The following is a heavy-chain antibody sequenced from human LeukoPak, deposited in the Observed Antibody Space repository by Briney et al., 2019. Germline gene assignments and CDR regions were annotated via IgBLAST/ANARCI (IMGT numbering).Heavy chain of an antibody. J-gene: IGHJ5*02. CDR1: GYTFTSYG. Sequence: ALVKVSCKASGYTFTSYGISWVRQAPGQGLEWMGWISVYNGNTNFAQKLQDRVTMTTDTSTSTAYMELRSLRSDDTAVYYCARARSPSSGYLLRDHNWFDPWGQGTLVTVSS. CDR2: ISVYNGNT. CDR3: ARARSPSSGYLLRDHNWFDP. D-gene: IGHD3-22*01. V-gene: IGHV1-18*01.